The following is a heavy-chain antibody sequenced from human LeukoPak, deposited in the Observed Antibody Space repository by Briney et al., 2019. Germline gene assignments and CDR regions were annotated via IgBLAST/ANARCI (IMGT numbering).Heavy chain of an antibody. D-gene: IGHD2-2*01. CDR3: ARAQRHCSSTSCSYYDY. Sequence: ASVKVSCKASGYTFTGYYMHWVRQAPGQGLAWMGWINPNSGGTNYAQKFQGRVTMTRDTSISTAYMELSRLRSDDTAVYYCARAQRHCSSTSCSYYDYWGQGTLVTVSS. V-gene: IGHV1-2*02. CDR1: GYTFTGYY. CDR2: INPNSGGT. J-gene: IGHJ4*02.